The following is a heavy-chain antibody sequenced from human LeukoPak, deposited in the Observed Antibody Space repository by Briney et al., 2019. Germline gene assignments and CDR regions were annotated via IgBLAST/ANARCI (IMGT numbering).Heavy chain of an antibody. Sequence: ASVKVSRKASGYTFTSYDINWVRQATGQGLEWMGWMNPNSGNTGYAQKFQGRVTMTRNTSISTAYMELSSLRSEDTAVYYCARSGWAGYYFDYWGQGTLVTVSS. J-gene: IGHJ4*02. D-gene: IGHD6-19*01. CDR3: ARSGWAGYYFDY. CDR1: GYTFTSYD. V-gene: IGHV1-8*01. CDR2: MNPNSGNT.